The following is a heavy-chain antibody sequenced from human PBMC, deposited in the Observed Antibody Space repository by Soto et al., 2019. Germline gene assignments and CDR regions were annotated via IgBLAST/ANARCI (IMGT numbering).Heavy chain of an antibody. D-gene: IGHD3-3*01. J-gene: IGHJ4*02. CDR3: ARHRTILVGDFDY. V-gene: IGHV3-33*01. Sequence: GGSLRLSCAASGFTFSSYGMHWVRQAPGKGLEWVAVIWYDGSNKYYADSVKGRFTISRDNSKNTLYLQMNSLRAEDTAVYYCARHRTILVGDFDYWGQGTLVTVSS. CDR1: GFTFSSYG. CDR2: IWYDGSNK.